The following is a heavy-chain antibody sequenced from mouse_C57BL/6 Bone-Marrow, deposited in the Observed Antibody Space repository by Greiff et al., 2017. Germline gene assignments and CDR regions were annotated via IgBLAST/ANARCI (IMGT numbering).Heavy chain of an antibody. CDR3: ALQIYYGNLFAD. CDR2: IYPGSGST. Sequence: QVQLQQSGAELVKPGASVKMSCKASGYTFTSYWITWVKQRPGQGLEWIGDIYPGSGSTNYHEKFKSKATLTVDKSSSTAYMQLSSLTSEDTAVYYCALQIYYGNLFADWGQGTLVTVSA. D-gene: IGHD2-1*01. CDR1: GYTFTSYW. J-gene: IGHJ3*01. V-gene: IGHV1-55*01.